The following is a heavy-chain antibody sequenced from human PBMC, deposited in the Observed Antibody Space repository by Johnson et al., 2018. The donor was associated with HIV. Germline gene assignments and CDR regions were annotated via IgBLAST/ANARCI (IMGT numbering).Heavy chain of an antibody. CDR2: ISYDASNK. CDR3: VRGLRGDEAFEI. J-gene: IGHJ3*02. V-gene: IGHV3-30*19. D-gene: IGHD3-10*01. CDR1: GFTFISYA. Sequence: QVQLVESGGGVVQPGRSLRLSCAASGFTFISYAMHWVRQAPGKGLEWVAVISYDASNKYYGDSVKGRFTISRDNSKKTVFLQMNSLRHEDTAVYYCVRGLRGDEAFEIWGQWTMVTASS.